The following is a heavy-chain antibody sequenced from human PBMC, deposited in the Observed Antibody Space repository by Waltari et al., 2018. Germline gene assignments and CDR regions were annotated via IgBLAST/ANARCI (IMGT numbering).Heavy chain of an antibody. V-gene: IGHV5-51*01. Sequence: EVQLVQSGVEVKKPGESLKISCKGSGYSFAKYWIGWVRQMPGKGLEWMGVIYPGDSTPKYSPSFQGQVTISADTSIATAYLQWSSLKASDTAMYYCARQNIHSYGYGYFDYWGQGTLVTVSS. CDR2: IYPGDSTP. D-gene: IGHD5-18*01. CDR1: GYSFAKYW. J-gene: IGHJ4*02. CDR3: ARQNIHSYGYGYFDY.